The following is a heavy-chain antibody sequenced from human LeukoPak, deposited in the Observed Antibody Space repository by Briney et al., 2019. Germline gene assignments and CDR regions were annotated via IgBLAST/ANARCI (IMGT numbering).Heavy chain of an antibody. CDR3: ARAGSRGSSSTPLDY. J-gene: IGHJ4*02. CDR2: IIPIFGTA. CDR1: GGTFSSYA. V-gene: IGHV1-69*13. Sequence: GASVKVSCKASGGTFSSYAISWVRQAPGQGLEWMGGIIPIFGTANYAQKFQGRVTITADESTSTAYMELSSLRSEDTAAYYCARAGSRGSSSTPLDYWGQGTLVTVSS. D-gene: IGHD6-6*01.